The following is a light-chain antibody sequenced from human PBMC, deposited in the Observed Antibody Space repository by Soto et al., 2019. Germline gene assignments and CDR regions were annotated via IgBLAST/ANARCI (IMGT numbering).Light chain of an antibody. Sequence: QSVLTQPASVSGSPGQSITISCAGTGRDVGGYNYASWYQKNPGKAPKLMIYDVTNRPSGVSDRFSGSKSGNTASLTISGLQAEDEADYYCSSYSNSTTLYVFGTGTKVTVL. CDR1: GRDVGGYNY. CDR3: SSYSNSTTLYV. CDR2: DVT. J-gene: IGLJ1*01. V-gene: IGLV2-14*03.